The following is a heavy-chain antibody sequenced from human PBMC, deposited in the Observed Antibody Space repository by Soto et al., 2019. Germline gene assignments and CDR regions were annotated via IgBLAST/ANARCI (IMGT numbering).Heavy chain of an antibody. D-gene: IGHD2-21*01. CDR2: MNPNSGNT. CDR3: ARGYESVWSRGNWFDP. V-gene: IGHV1-8*01. J-gene: IGHJ5*02. Sequence: ASVKVSCKASGYTFTSYDINWVRQATGQGLEWMGWMNPNSGNTGYAQKFQGRVTMTRNTSISTAYMELSSLRSEDTAVYYCARGYESVWSRGNWFDPWGQGTLVTVSS. CDR1: GYTFTSYD.